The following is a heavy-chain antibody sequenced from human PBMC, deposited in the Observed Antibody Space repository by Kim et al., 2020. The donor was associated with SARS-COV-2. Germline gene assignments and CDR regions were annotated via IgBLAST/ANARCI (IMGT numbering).Heavy chain of an antibody. V-gene: IGHV1-3*01. Sequence: ASVKVSCKASGYVFTTYAIHWVRQAPGQRLEWMGWIDADNGNTKYSQKFQGRVSITRDTSAKTAYMEVSSLRSEDTAVYYCARGRISSWPTDYWGQGTLVTVSS. CDR2: IDADNGNT. J-gene: IGHJ4*02. D-gene: IGHD6-13*01. CDR1: GYVFTTYA. CDR3: ARGRISSWPTDY.